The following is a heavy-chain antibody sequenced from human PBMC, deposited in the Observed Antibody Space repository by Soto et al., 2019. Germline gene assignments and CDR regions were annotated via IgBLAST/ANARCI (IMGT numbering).Heavy chain of an antibody. J-gene: IGHJ6*02. D-gene: IGHD3-10*02. CDR3: AREMFGELVGYYYGMDV. V-gene: IGHV1-18*01. Sequence: QVQLVQSGAEVKKPGASVKVSCKASGYTFTSYGISWVRQAPGQGLEWMGWISAYNGNTNYAQQLQGRVNMTKDTSTRSAYMELRSRRSDDTAVYYCAREMFGELVGYYYGMDVGGQGTTFTVSS. CDR2: ISAYNGNT. CDR1: GYTFTSYG.